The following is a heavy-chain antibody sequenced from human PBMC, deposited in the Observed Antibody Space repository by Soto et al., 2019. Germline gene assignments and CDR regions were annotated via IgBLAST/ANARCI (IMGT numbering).Heavy chain of an antibody. CDR2: INAGNGNT. CDR1: GYTFTSYA. CDR3: ASNTHQAIAAAGYYYMDV. Sequence: ASVKVSCKASGYTFTSYAMHWVRQAPGQRLEWMGWINAGNGNTKYSQKFQGRVTITRDTSTSTAYMKLSSLRSEDTAVYYCASNTHQAIAAAGYYYMDVWGKGTTVTVSS. D-gene: IGHD6-13*01. V-gene: IGHV1-3*01. J-gene: IGHJ6*03.